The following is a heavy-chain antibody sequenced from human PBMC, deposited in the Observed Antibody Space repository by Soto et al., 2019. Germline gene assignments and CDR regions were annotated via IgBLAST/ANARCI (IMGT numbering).Heavy chain of an antibody. V-gene: IGHV3-23*01. CDR3: ANGLHSSGYYYAPTFFDY. D-gene: IGHD3-22*01. CDR2: ISGSGGST. Sequence: EVQLLESGGGLVQPGGSLRLSCAASGFTFSSYAMSWVRQAPGKGLEWVSAISGSGGSTYYADSVKGRFTISRDNSKNTLYLQMNSLRAEDTAVYYCANGLHSSGYYYAPTFFDYWGQGTLVTVSS. CDR1: GFTFSSYA. J-gene: IGHJ4*02.